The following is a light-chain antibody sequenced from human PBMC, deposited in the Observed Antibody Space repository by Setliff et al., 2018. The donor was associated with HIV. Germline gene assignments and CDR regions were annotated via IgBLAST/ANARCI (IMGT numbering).Light chain of an antibody. CDR3: SSYAGSNNYV. V-gene: IGLV2-8*01. J-gene: IGLJ1*01. CDR1: TGDVGAYNF. Sequence: QSALTQPPPASGSPGQSVTISCTGTTGDVGAYNFVSWYQQHPGKAPKLMIYEVTKRPSGVPDRFSGSKSANTASLTVSGLQAEDEADYYCSSYAGSNNYVFGTGTKVTVL. CDR2: EVT.